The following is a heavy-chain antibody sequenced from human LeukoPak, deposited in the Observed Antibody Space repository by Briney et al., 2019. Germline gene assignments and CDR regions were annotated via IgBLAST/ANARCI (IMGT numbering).Heavy chain of an antibody. CDR3: ASTQQWLAFDY. CDR2: FYHSGST. J-gene: IGHJ4*02. D-gene: IGHD6-19*01. CDR1: GGSLGNYH. V-gene: IGHV4-59*01. Sequence: SETLSLTCTVCGGSLGNYHWSSLRQPPGKGLEDIGCFYHSGSTNYNPSLKSRVTTSVDTSKNEFSLRLNSVTAADTAVYYCASTQQWLAFDYWGQGILVTVSS.